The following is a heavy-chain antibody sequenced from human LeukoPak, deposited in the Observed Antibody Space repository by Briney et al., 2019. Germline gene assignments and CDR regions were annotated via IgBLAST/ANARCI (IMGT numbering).Heavy chain of an antibody. CDR2: MNPNSGNT. J-gene: IGHJ4*02. CDR3: ARDRTKYCRSTSCPLDY. V-gene: IGHV1-8*01. D-gene: IGHD2-2*01. CDR1: GYTFTSYD. Sequence: ASVKVSCKASGYTFTSYDINWVRQATGQGLEWMRWMNPNSGNTGYAQKFQGRVTMTRDTSISTAYMELSRLRSDDTAVYYCARDRTKYCRSTSCPLDYWGQGTLVTVSS.